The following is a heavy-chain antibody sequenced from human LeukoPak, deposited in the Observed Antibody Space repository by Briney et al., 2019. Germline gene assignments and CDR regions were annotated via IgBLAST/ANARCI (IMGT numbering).Heavy chain of an antibody. D-gene: IGHD5-18*01. Sequence: GGSLRLSCAASGFTFSSYGMHWVRQAPGKGLEWVTFIRYDGSNKYYADSVKGRFTISRDNSKNTLYLQMNSLRAEDTAVYYCAKDTAMVRVLWYFDYWGQGTLVTVSS. CDR2: IRYDGSNK. V-gene: IGHV3-30*02. CDR3: AKDTAMVRVLWYFDY. CDR1: GFTFSSYG. J-gene: IGHJ4*02.